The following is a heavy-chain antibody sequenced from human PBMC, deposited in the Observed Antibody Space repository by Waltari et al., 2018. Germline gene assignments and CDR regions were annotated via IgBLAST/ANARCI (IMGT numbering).Heavy chain of an antibody. CDR1: GFTFSNSA. CDR2: ISLDGVNK. Sequence: QVQLVESGGGVVQPGRSLRLSCAASGFTFSNSAMHWVRQAPGKGLEWVAVISLDGVNKDYGDSVKGRFTISRDNSKNTLYLQMNSLRAEDTAVYYCAKDAAAALAYYYYKDVWGKGTTVTISS. D-gene: IGHD6-13*01. V-gene: IGHV3-30*18. CDR3: AKDAAAALAYYYYKDV. J-gene: IGHJ6*03.